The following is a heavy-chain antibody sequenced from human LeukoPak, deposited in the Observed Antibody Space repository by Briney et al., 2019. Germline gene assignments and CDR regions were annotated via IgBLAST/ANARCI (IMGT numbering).Heavy chain of an antibody. CDR2: IIPIFGTA. D-gene: IGHD2-2*01. CDR3: ARGKDIVVVPAAMGGQYYYYMDV. Sequence: ASVKVSCKASGGTFSSYAISWGRQAPGQGLEWMGGIIPIFGTANYAQKFQGRVTITADESTSTAYMELSSLRSEDTAVYYCARGKDIVVVPAAMGGQYYYYMDVWGKGTTVTVSS. J-gene: IGHJ6*03. V-gene: IGHV1-69*01. CDR1: GGTFSSYA.